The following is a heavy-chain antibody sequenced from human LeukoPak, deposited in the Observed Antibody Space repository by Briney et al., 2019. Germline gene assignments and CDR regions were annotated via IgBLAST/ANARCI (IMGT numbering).Heavy chain of an antibody. D-gene: IGHD3-22*01. CDR1: GGSFSGYY. CDR2: INHSGST. CDR3: ASLEPPYYYDSSGPAEGXDV. J-gene: IGHJ6*02. V-gene: IGHV4-34*01. Sequence: PSETLSLTCAVYGGSFSGYYWSWIRQPPGKGLEWIGEINHSGSTNYNPSLKSRVTISVATSKNQFSLKLRPVTAADTAVYYCASLEPPYYYDSSGPAEGXDVWGQGTTVTVSS.